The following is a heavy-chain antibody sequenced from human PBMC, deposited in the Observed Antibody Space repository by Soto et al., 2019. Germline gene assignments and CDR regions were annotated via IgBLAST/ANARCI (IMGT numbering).Heavy chain of an antibody. V-gene: IGHV1-69*13. CDR3: AREANYGDYVSENNWFDP. D-gene: IGHD4-17*01. CDR2: IIPIFGTA. J-gene: IGHJ5*02. CDR1: GGTFISYA. Sequence: SVKVSCKASGGTFISYAISWVRQAPGQGLEWMGGIIPIFGTANYAQKFQGRVTITADESTSTAYMELSSLRSEDTAVYYCAREANYGDYVSENNWFDPWGQGTLVTVSS.